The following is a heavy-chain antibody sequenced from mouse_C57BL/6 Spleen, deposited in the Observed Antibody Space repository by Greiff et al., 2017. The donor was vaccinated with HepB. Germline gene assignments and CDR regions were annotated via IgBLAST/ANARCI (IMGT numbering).Heavy chain of an antibody. J-gene: IGHJ2*01. V-gene: IGHV1-69*01. CDR1: GYTFTSYW. CDR3: ARWGSSSYYFDY. D-gene: IGHD1-1*01. Sequence: VQLQPGAELVMPGASVKLSCKASGYTFTSYWMHWVKQRPGQGLEWIGEIDPSDSYTNYNQKFKGKSTLTVDKSSSTAYMQLSSLTSEDSAVYYCARWGSSSYYFDYWGQGTTLTVSS. CDR2: IDPSDSYT.